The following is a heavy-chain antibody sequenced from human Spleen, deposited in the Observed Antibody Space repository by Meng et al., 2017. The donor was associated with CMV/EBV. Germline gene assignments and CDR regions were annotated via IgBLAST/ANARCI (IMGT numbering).Heavy chain of an antibody. D-gene: IGHD2-15*01. CDR3: AREKGRVVVDAYFDY. V-gene: IGHV4-4*07. Sequence: LLHVSGPGWLQPSEPLSLNWPVSGGSLGSYYWSWIRQPAGKGLEWLGRIYTSGSKNYNAYLKSGVTMSVDTSKNQFSLKLSSVTAAETAVYYCAREKGRVVVDAYFDYWGQGTLVTVSS. J-gene: IGHJ4*02. CDR1: GGSLGSYY. CDR2: IYTSGSK.